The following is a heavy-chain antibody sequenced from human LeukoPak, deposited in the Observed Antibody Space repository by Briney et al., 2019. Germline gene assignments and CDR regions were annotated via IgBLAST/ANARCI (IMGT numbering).Heavy chain of an antibody. CDR2: IIPIFGTA. Sequence: ASVKVSCKASGGTFSSYAISWVRQAPGQGLEWMGGIIPIFGTANYAQKFQGRVTITTDESTSTAYMELSSLRSEDTAVYYCARVPSVPHSNSYYYYMDVWGKGTTVTVSS. V-gene: IGHV1-69*05. J-gene: IGHJ6*03. D-gene: IGHD4-11*01. CDR1: GGTFSSYA. CDR3: ARVPSVPHSNSYYYYMDV.